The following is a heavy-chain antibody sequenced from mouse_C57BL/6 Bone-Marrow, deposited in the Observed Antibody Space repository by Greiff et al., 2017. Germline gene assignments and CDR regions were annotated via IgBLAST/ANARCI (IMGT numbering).Heavy chain of an antibody. Sequence: EVKLMESGGDLVKPGGSLKLSCAASGFTFSSYGMSWVRQTPDKRLEWVATISTGGSYTYYPDSVKGRATISRDNAKNTLYLQMSSLKSEDTAMYCCASRPGSRFDYWGQGTTLTVSS. V-gene: IGHV5-6*02. CDR3: ASRPGSRFDY. CDR1: GFTFSSYG. CDR2: ISTGGSYT. J-gene: IGHJ2*01. D-gene: IGHD1-1*01.